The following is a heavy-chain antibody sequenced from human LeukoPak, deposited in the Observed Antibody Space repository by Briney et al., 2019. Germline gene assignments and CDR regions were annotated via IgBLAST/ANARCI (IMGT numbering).Heavy chain of an antibody. J-gene: IGHJ3*02. V-gene: IGHV3-23*01. D-gene: IGHD3-10*01. CDR2: ISGSDAGT. CDR1: GFTFNKYA. Sequence: GGSLRLSCAASGFTFNKYAMSWVRQAPGKGLEWVSAISGSDAGTYYADSVKGRFTISRDNSKNTLYLQMNSLRAEDTAIYYCAKDLWWFGEFPNAFENWGQGTMVTGSS. CDR3: AKDLWWFGEFPNAFEN.